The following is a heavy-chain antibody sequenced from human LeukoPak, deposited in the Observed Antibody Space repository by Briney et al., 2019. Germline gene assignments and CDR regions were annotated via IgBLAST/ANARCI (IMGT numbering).Heavy chain of an antibody. V-gene: IGHV3-30-3*01. CDR2: ISYDGSNK. J-gene: IGHJ4*02. CDR3: ARTPHQKRYLYYFDY. Sequence: GGSLRLSCAASGFTFSSYAMHWVRQAPGKGLEWVAVISYDGSNKYYADSVKGRFTISRDNSKNTLYLQMNSLRAEDTAVYYCARTPHQKRYLYYFDYWGQGTLVTVSS. CDR1: GFTFSSYA. D-gene: IGHD2-15*01.